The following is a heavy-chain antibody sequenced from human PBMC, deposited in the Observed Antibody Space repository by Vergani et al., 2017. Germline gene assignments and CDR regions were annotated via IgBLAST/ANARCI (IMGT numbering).Heavy chain of an antibody. CDR1: GFTFNQYG. CDR3: ARDLRLLYNRFDP. J-gene: IGHJ5*02. D-gene: IGHD1-14*01. CDR2: IWYDGNNK. V-gene: IGHV3-33*01. Sequence: QVQLVESGGGVVQPGRSLRLSCAASGFTFNQYGMHWVRQAPGKGLEWVAVIWYDGNNKQYADSVKRRFTISRYNSKSTMYLQMNSLRDEDTGVYYCARDLRLLYNRFDPWGQGTLVTVSS.